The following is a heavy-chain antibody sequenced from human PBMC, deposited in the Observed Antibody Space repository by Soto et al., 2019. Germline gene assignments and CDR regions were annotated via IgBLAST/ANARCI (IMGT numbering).Heavy chain of an antibody. V-gene: IGHV4-59*01. CDR3: ARGISGGYSGFDY. J-gene: IGHJ4*02. CDR1: GGSISSYY. Sequence: PSETLSLTCTVSGGSISSYYWSWIRQPPGKGLEWIGYIYYSGSTNYNPSLKSRVTISVDTSKNQFSLKLSSVTAADTAVYYCARGISGGYSGFDYWGQGTLVTVSS. D-gene: IGHD1-26*01. CDR2: IYYSGST.